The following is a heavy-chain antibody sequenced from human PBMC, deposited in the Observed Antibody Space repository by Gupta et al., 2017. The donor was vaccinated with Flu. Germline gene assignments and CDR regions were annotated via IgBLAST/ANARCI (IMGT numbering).Heavy chain of an antibody. V-gene: IGHV4-34*01. Sequence: YYWSWIRQPPGKGLEWIGEINHSGSTNYNPSLKSRVTISVDTSKNQFSLKLSSVTAADTAVYYCAARITMVRGAPRRPFDYWGQGTLVTVSS. D-gene: IGHD3-10*01. J-gene: IGHJ4*02. CDR3: AARITMVRGAPRRPFDY. CDR1: YY. CDR2: INHSGST.